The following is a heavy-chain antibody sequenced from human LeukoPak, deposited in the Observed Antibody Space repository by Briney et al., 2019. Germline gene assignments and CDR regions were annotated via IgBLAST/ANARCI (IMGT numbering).Heavy chain of an antibody. V-gene: IGHV3-7*05. J-gene: IGHJ4*02. CDR2: IKQDGRKR. D-gene: IGHD1-20*01. CDR1: GFTFSNYW. Sequence: GGSLRLSCIASGFTFSNYWMTWVRQAPGKGLEWVANIKQDGRKRYCVDSVKGRFTISRDNADNSLYLQMSSLRSDDTAVYYCARGANWNDDYSDYWGQGTLVTVSS. CDR3: ARGANWNDDYSDY.